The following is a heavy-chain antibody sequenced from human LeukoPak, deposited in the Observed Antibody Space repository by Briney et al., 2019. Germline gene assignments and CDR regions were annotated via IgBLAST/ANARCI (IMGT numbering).Heavy chain of an antibody. D-gene: IGHD6-13*01. J-gene: IGHJ5*02. CDR3: AREEIAAAEVYNWFDP. V-gene: IGHV1-2*02. Sequence: ASVKVSCKASGYTFTGYYMHWVRQAPGQGLEWMGWINPNSGGTNYTQTFQGRVTMTRDTSISTAYMELSRLRSDDTAVYYCAREEIAAAEVYNWFDPWGQGTLVTVSS. CDR1: GYTFTGYY. CDR2: INPNSGGT.